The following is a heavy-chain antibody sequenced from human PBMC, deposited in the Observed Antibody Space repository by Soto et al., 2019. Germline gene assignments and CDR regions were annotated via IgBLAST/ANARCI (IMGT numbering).Heavy chain of an antibody. CDR3: ARATTLQRAFTY. D-gene: IGHD1-1*01. CDR2: INHSGST. CDR1: GGSFSGYY. V-gene: IGHV4-34*01. Sequence: SETLSLTCAVYGGSFSGYYWSWIRQPPGKGLEWIGEINHSGSTNYNPSPKSRVTISVDTSRNQFSLRLSSVTAADTAVYYCARATTLQRAFTYWGQGTLVTVSS. J-gene: IGHJ4*02.